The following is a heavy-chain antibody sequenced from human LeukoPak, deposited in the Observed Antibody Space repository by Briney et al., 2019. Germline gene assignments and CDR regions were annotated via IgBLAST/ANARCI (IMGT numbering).Heavy chain of an antibody. V-gene: IGHV3-21*01. CDR1: GFTFSTYN. Sequence: GGSLRLSCAASGFTFSTYNMNWVRQAPGTGLEWGSSVISSSTYIYYADSVRGRFTISRDNAKNSLYLQMNSLRTEDTAVYYCVREVDYYDSSGYYPYFDYWGQGTLVTVSS. D-gene: IGHD3-22*01. CDR3: VREVDYYDSSGYYPYFDY. CDR2: VISSSTYI. J-gene: IGHJ4*02.